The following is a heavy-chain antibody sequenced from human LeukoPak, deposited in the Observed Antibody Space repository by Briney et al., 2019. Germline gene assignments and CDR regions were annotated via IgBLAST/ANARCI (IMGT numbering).Heavy chain of an antibody. CDR3: AKARGNYFTHLDY. Sequence: GGSLRLSCAASGFTFTNYAMSWVRQALGKGLEWVSTVTGSGDSTFYAVSVKGRFTISRDNSKNTLFLQMNSLRAEDTAVYYCAKARGNYFTHLDYWGQGTLVTVSS. CDR1: GFTFTNYA. V-gene: IGHV3-23*01. CDR2: VTGSGDST. D-gene: IGHD2/OR15-2a*01. J-gene: IGHJ4*02.